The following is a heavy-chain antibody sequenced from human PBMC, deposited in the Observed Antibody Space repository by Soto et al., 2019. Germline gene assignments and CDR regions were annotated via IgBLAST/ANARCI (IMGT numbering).Heavy chain of an antibody. V-gene: IGHV4-31*03. CDR2: IYYSGST. J-gene: IGHJ6*02. CDR3: ARGSQYYGMDV. CDR1: GGSISSGGYY. Sequence: SETLSLTCTVSGGSISSGGYYWSWIRQHPGKGLEWIGYIYYSGSTYYNPSLKSRVTISVDTSKNQFSLKLSSVAAADTAVYYCARGSQYYGMDVWGQGTTVTVSS.